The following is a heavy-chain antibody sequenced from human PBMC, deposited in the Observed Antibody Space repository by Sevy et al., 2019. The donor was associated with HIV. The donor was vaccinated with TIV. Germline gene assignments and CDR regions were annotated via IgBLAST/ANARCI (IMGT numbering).Heavy chain of an antibody. CDR3: AREATVVTLATYYFDY. J-gene: IGHJ4*02. Sequence: GGSLRLSCAASGFTFSSYAMHWVCQAPGKGLEWVAVISYDGSNKYYADSVKGRFTISRDNSKNTLYLQMNSLRAEDTAVYYCAREATVVTLATYYFDYWGQGTLVTVSS. V-gene: IGHV3-30-3*01. CDR1: GFTFSSYA. CDR2: ISYDGSNK. D-gene: IGHD4-17*01.